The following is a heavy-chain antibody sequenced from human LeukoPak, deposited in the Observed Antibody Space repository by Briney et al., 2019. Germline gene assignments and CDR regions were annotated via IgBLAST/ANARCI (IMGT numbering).Heavy chain of an antibody. D-gene: IGHD6-6*01. Sequence: PGGSLRLSCAASGFTFSSYEMNWVPQAPGKGLEWVSYNSSGGSTIYYADSVRGRFTISRDNAKNSLYLQMNSLRAEDTAVYYCARRLYSSSSLDYWGQGTLVTVSS. V-gene: IGHV3-48*03. CDR2: NSSGGSTI. J-gene: IGHJ4*02. CDR1: GFTFSSYE. CDR3: ARRLYSSSSLDY.